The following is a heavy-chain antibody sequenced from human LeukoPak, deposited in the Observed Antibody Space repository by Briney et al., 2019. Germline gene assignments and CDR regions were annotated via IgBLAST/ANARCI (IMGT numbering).Heavy chain of an antibody. J-gene: IGHJ4*02. V-gene: IGHV1-46*01. CDR1: GYTFTSYY. CDR3: ATGSHVRVYDSNPYYGHY. Sequence: ASVKVSCTASGYTFTSYYMHWVRQAPGQGLEWMGIINPSGGSTSYAQKFQGRVTMTRDMSTSTVYMELSSLRSEDTALYYCATGSHVRVYDSNPYYGHYWGQGTLVTVTS. D-gene: IGHD3-22*01. CDR2: INPSGGST.